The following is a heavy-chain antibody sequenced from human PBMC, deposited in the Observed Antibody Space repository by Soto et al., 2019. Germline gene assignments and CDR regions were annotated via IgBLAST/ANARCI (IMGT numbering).Heavy chain of an antibody. V-gene: IGHV3-7*01. D-gene: IGHD6-19*01. J-gene: IGHJ4*02. CDR3: ASGSGWSPVY. Sequence: EVQLVESGGGLVQPGGSLRLSCSASGLTFSSYWMSWVRQAPGKGLEWVANIKQDGSEEYYLDSVKGRFTISGDNAKNYLYLQMNSLRVEDTAVYYCASGSGWSPVYWGQGTLVTVSS. CDR2: IKQDGSEE. CDR1: GLTFSSYW.